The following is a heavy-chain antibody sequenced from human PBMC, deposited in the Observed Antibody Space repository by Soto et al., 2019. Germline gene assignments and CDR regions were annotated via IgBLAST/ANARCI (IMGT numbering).Heavy chain of an antibody. Sequence: SLRLPCSASLFTFSSCAMCWVRHSPGKGLEWVSDIIDSGGSTYYADSVKGRFTISRDNSKSTLYLQMNSLRAEDTALYYCAKGRSYYYYYGVEVWGQGTTVTVSS. CDR3: AKGRSYYYYYGVEV. CDR1: LFTFSSCA. J-gene: IGHJ6*02. CDR2: IIDSGGST. V-gene: IGHV3-23*01.